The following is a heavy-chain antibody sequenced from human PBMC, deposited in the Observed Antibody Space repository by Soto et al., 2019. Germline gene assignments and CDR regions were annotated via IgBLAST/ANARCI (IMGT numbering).Heavy chain of an antibody. D-gene: IGHD4-17*01. Sequence: QVQLVQSGAEVKKPGASVKVSCKASGYTFTGYYMHWVRQAPGQGLEWMGWINPNSGGTNYAQKLQGWVTMTRDTSISQAYMELSRMRSAATYLYYCARAPTTGLSLGWFDPWGQGTLVTVSS. J-gene: IGHJ5*02. CDR2: INPNSGGT. CDR3: ARAPTTGLSLGWFDP. V-gene: IGHV1-2*04. CDR1: GYTFTGYY.